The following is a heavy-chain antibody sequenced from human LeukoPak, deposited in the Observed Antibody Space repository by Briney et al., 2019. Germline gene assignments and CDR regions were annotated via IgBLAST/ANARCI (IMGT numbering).Heavy chain of an antibody. D-gene: IGHD5-24*01. CDR1: GFTFSNYG. J-gene: IGHJ4*02. CDR2: IGSTSSPV. Sequence: GGSLRLSCAASGFTFSNYGMHWVRQAPGKGLEWVSYIGSTSSPVYYADSVKGRFTISRDNGKNLVSLQMNSLRDEDTAVYYCARADRDGNKRFLDWGQGTLVTVSS. V-gene: IGHV3-48*02. CDR3: ARADRDGNKRFLD.